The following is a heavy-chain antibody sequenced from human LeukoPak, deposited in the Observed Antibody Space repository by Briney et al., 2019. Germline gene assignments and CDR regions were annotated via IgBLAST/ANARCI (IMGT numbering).Heavy chain of an antibody. CDR3: AKSGSSSWFLDY. D-gene: IGHD6-13*01. V-gene: IGHV3-7*03. CDR1: GFNFKTSW. CDR2: IKQDGSEK. Sequence: GGSLRLSCAASGFNFKTSWMSWVRQAPGKGLECVANIKQDGSEKFYVDSVKGRFTISRDNAKNTLYLQMNSLRAEDTAVYYCAKSGSSSWFLDYWGQGALVTVSS. J-gene: IGHJ4*02.